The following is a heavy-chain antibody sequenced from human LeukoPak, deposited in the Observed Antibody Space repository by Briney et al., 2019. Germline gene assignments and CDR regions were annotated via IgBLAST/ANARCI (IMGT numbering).Heavy chain of an antibody. J-gene: IGHJ6*03. Sequence: ASVRVSCKASGYTFTSYGISWVRQAPGQGLEWMGWISAYNGNTNYAQKLQGRVTMTTDTSTSTAYMELRSLRSDDTAVYYCARDRSGWELLYYYYYYMDVWGKGTTVTVSS. CDR3: ARDRSGWELLYYYYYYMDV. D-gene: IGHD1-26*01. CDR1: GYTFTSYG. CDR2: ISAYNGNT. V-gene: IGHV1-18*01.